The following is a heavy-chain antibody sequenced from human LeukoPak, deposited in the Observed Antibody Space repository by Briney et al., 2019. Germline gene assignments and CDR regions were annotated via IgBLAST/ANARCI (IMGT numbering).Heavy chain of an antibody. CDR2: INPNSGGT. J-gene: IGHJ5*02. V-gene: IGHV1-2*02. CDR3: ARDLVVVVAATVDRRWFDP. Sequence: ASVKVSCKASGYTFTGYYMHWVRQAPGQGLEWMGWINPNSGGTNYAQRFQGRVPMTRDKSLSTAYMELSRLRSDDTAVYCCARDLVVVVAATVDRRWFDPWGQGTLVTVSS. CDR1: GYTFTGYY. D-gene: IGHD2-15*01.